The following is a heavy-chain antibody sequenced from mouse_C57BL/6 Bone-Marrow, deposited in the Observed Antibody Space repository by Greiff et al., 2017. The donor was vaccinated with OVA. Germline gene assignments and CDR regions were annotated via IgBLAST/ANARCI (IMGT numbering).Heavy chain of an antibody. CDR3: SGGLCAMDY. Sequence: EVQLVESGGGLVKPGGSLKLSCAASGFTFSSYALSWVSQTPEKRLEWVATISDGGSYTYYQDNVKGRFTISRDNAKNNLYLQMINLKSEDTANYDCSGGLCAMDYWGQGTSVTVSS. D-gene: IGHD1-1*02. CDR2: ISDGGSYT. J-gene: IGHJ4*01. CDR1: GFTFSSYA. V-gene: IGHV5-4*01.